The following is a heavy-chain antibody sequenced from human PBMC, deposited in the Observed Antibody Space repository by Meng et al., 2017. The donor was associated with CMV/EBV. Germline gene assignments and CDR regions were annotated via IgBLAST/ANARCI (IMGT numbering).Heavy chain of an antibody. CDR3: ARSSSAHYYDSSGYDFDY. V-gene: IGHV1-2*02. CDR2: INPNSGGT. CDR1: GYTFTGYY. J-gene: IGHJ4*02. D-gene: IGHD3-22*01. Sequence: GYTFTGYYMHWVRQAPGQGLEWMGWINPNSGGTNYAQKFQGRVTMTRDTSISTAYMELSRLRSDDTAVYYCARSSSAHYYDSSGYDFDYWGQGTLVTV.